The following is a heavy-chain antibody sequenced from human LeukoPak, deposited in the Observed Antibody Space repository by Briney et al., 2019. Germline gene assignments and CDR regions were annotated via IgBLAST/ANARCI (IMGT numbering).Heavy chain of an antibody. CDR3: ARENCGGDCYFPSISYYGMDV. Sequence: QPGGSLRLSCAASGFTFRDYTMNWVRQAPGKGLEWVSYISSSSSTIYYADSVKGRFTISRDNAKNSLYLQMNSLRDEDTAVYYCARENCGGDCYFPSISYYGMDVWGQGTTVTVSS. CDR2: ISSSSSTI. V-gene: IGHV3-48*02. D-gene: IGHD2-21*02. CDR1: GFTFRDYT. J-gene: IGHJ6*02.